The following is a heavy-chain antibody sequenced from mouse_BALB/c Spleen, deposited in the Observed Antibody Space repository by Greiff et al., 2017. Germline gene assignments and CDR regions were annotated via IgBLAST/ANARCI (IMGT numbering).Heavy chain of an antibody. J-gene: IGHJ4*01. Sequence: QVHVKQSGAELVKPGASVKLSCKASGYTFTSYWMHWVKQRPGQGLEWIGEINPSNGRTNYNEKFKSKATLTVDKSSSTAYMQLSSLTSEDSAVYYCARQMDYWGQGTSVTVSS. CDR2: INPSNGRT. V-gene: IGHV1S81*02. CDR1: GYTFTSYW. CDR3: ARQMDY.